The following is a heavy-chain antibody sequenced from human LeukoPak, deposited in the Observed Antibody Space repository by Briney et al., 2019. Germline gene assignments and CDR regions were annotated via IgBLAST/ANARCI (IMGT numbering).Heavy chain of an antibody. D-gene: IGHD2-2*01. CDR3: AKLYCSSTSCYREVRYYFDY. Sequence: PGGSLRLSCAASGFTFSSYAMSWVRQAPGKGLEWVSAISGSGGSTYYADSVKGRFTISRDNSKNTLYPQMNSLRAEDTAVYYCAKLYCSSTSCYREVRYYFDYWGQGTLVTVSS. CDR2: ISGSGGST. J-gene: IGHJ4*02. V-gene: IGHV3-23*01. CDR1: GFTFSSYA.